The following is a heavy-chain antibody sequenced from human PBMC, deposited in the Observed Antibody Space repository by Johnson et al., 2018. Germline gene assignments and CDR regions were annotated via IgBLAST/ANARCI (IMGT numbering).Heavy chain of an antibody. CDR2: VHYNGRT. J-gene: IGHJ4*02. V-gene: IGHV4-61*01. D-gene: IGHD6-19*01. Sequence: QVQLQESGPGLVKPAETLSLTCSVSGGSVSSDTYYWTWIRQPPGKGLEWIAYVHYNGRTEYNPSLKSRLPILIDTSKNQISLNLNSLTAADTAVYYCATIRDVSGWPFDYWGQGTLVTVSS. CDR3: ATIRDVSGWPFDY. CDR1: GGSVSSDTYY.